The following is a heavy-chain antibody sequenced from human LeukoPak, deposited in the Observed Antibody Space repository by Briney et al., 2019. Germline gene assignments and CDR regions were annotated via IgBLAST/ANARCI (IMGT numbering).Heavy chain of an antibody. Sequence: GGSLRLSCAASGLTFSSYAMHWVRQAPGKGLEWVAVISNDGSNKYYADSVKGRFTISRDNSKNTLYLQMNSLRAEDTAVYYCARDSYGRVTGPDYWGQGTLVTVSS. CDR1: GLTFSSYA. CDR2: ISNDGSNK. V-gene: IGHV3-30-3*01. D-gene: IGHD2-8*02. CDR3: ARDSYGRVTGPDY. J-gene: IGHJ4*02.